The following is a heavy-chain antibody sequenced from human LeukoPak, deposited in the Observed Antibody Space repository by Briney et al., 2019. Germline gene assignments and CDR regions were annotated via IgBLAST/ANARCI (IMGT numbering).Heavy chain of an antibody. J-gene: IGHJ4*02. D-gene: IGHD3-10*01. V-gene: IGHV3-33*01. CDR1: GVTFSSYG. Sequence: GGSLRLSCAASGVTFSSYGMHWVRQAPGKGLEWVAVIWYDGSNKYYADSVKGRFTISRDNSKNTLYLQMNSLRAEDTAVYYCARGSWFWELLYDYFDYWGQGTLVTVSS. CDR2: IWYDGSNK. CDR3: ARGSWFWELLYDYFDY.